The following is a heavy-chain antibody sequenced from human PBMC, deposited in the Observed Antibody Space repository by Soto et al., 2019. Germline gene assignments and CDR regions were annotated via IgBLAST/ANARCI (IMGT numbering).Heavy chain of an antibody. J-gene: IGHJ4*02. CDR1: GFTFSSYA. CDR2: ISGSGGST. D-gene: IGHD6-19*01. V-gene: IGHV3-23*01. CDR3: ASRTSGWYFDY. Sequence: GGSLILSCTASGFTFSSYAMNWVRQAPGKGLEWVSVISGSGGSTYYADSVKGRFTISRDNSKNKLYLQMNSLRAEDTAVYYCASRTSGWYFDYWGQGTLVTVSS.